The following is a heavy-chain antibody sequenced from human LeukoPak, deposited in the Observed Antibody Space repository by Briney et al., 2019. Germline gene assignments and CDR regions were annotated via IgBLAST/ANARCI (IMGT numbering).Heavy chain of an antibody. D-gene: IGHD3-22*01. V-gene: IGHV3-30-3*01. J-gene: IGHJ4*02. CDR3: AREPDDSSGYYSGPFDY. Sequence: PGGSLRLSCVASGFTFSSFAVSCVRQAPGKGLEWVTLISHDGTSKYYADSVKGRFTISRDNSKSTLYLQMNSLRVEDTAVYYCAREPDDSSGYYSGPFDYWGQGTLVTVSS. CDR2: ISHDGTSK. CDR1: GFTFSSFA.